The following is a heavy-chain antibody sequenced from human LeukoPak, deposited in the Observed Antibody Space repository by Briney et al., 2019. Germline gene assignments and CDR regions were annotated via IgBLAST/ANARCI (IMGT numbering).Heavy chain of an antibody. J-gene: IGHJ4*02. V-gene: IGHV3-7*04. CDR2: IKEDGGEI. Sequence: GGSLRLSCAASGITFSRSWMSWVRQAPGKGLEWVAFIKEDGGEIFYVDSVKGRFTISRDNAENFLYLQMNSLRAEDTAVYYCARDRGGRSGLDDWGQGALVIVS. D-gene: IGHD2-15*01. CDR1: GITFSRSW. CDR3: ARDRGGRSGLDD.